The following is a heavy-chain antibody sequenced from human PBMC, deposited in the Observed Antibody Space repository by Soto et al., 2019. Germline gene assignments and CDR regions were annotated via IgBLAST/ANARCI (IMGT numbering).Heavy chain of an antibody. CDR1: GGSISSSTYY. V-gene: IGHV4-39*01. D-gene: IGHD6-19*01. CDR2: IYDSGST. Sequence: SETLSLTCTVSGGSISSSTYYWGWILHPPGKGLEWIGSIYDSGSTYYNPSLKSRVTISVDTSKNQFSLKLSSVTAADKAVYYCARHCGYYSAPTTFDPRGQGTLVTVSS. CDR3: ARHCGYYSAPTTFDP. J-gene: IGHJ5*02.